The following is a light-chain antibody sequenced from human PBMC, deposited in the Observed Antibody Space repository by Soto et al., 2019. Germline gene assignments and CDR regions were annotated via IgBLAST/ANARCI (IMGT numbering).Light chain of an antibody. J-gene: IGLJ3*02. V-gene: IGLV2-11*01. CDR2: DVT. CDR1: NSDVGAYDY. CDR3: CSDGGSNTWV. Sequence: QSALTQPRSVSGSPGQSVIISCTGTNSDVGAYDYVSWYQQHPGKAPKLIIYDVTKRPSGVPDRFSASKSGNTASLTISGLHAEDEADYYCCSDGGSNTWVFGGGTKLTVL.